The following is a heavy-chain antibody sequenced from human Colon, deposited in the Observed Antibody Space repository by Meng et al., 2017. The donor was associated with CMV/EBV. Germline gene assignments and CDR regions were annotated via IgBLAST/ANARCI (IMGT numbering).Heavy chain of an antibody. CDR1: GSTFTGHY. CDR3: ARDGIRGVFFFDY. CDR2: IDANSGGT. V-gene: IGHV1-2*02. J-gene: IGHJ4*02. D-gene: IGHD1-14*01. Sequence: VRWGRSGAGWTVPGTSVKASCKASGSTFTGHYMHWVRQAPGQGLEWMGWIDANSGGTNYAQKFQGRLTMTRDTSISTVYMELNRLRSDDTAVYFCARDGIRGVFFFDYWGQGTLVTVSS.